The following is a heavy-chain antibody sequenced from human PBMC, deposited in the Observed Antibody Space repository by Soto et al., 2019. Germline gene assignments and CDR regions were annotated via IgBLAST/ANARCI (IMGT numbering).Heavy chain of an antibody. CDR2: ISGSGGSS. CDR1: GFTFSSYA. CDR3: ANALKYYYDSSGYYYPGYAFDI. V-gene: IGHV3-23*01. J-gene: IGHJ3*02. D-gene: IGHD3-22*01. Sequence: EVQLLESGGGLVQPGGSLRLSCAASGFTFSSYAMSWVRQAPGQGLEWVSAISGSGGSSYYADSVKGRFTISRDNSKNTLYLQMNSQSAEYTVVYYCANALKYYYDSSGYYYPGYAFDIWGQGTIVTVSS.